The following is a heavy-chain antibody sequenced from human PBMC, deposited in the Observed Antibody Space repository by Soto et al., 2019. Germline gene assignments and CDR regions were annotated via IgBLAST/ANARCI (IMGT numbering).Heavy chain of an antibody. CDR2: IYYSGST. J-gene: IGHJ5*02. CDR1: GGSISSYY. V-gene: IGHV4-59*08. CDR3: AKSSRTPEDWFDP. D-gene: IGHD2-2*01. Sequence: QVQLQESGPGLVKPSETLSLTCTVSGGSISSYYWSWIRQPPGKGLEWIGYIYYSGSTNYNPSLKCRVTRSGDTSKIQFSLKLSSVTAADTAVYYCAKSSRTPEDWFDPWGQGTLVTVSS.